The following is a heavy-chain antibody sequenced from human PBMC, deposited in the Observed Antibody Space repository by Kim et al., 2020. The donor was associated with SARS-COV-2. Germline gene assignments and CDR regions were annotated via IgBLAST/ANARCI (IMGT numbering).Heavy chain of an antibody. Sequence: GGSLRLSCAASSFTFSTYGMHWVRRAPGKGLEWVALISYDGSHEYYADSVKGRFTISRDNSKNTLYLQMNSLRAVDTAVYYCAKDHSSGFYSWIEYWGQGTLVTVSS. CDR3: AKDHSSGFYSWIEY. J-gene: IGHJ4*02. D-gene: IGHD3-22*01. V-gene: IGHV3-30*18. CDR2: ISYDGSHE. CDR1: SFTFSTYG.